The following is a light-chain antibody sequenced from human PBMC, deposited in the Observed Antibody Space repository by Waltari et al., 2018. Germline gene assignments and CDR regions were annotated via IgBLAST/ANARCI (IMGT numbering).Light chain of an antibody. CDR3: QQYYTMWT. Sequence: DIQMTQSPSSLSASVGDRVTITCRASQGISNSLAWYQQRAGKAPKLLLSGAVRLESGVPSRFRGSGSGTDYTLTISSLQPEDFATYYCQQYYTMWTFGQGTKVEVK. J-gene: IGKJ1*01. V-gene: IGKV1-NL1*01. CDR1: QGISNS. CDR2: GAV.